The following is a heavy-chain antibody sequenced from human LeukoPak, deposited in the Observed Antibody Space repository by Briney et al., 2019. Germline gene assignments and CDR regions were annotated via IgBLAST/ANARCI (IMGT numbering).Heavy chain of an antibody. J-gene: IGHJ3*02. V-gene: IGHV3-11*04. CDR1: GGSFSGYY. CDR2: ISSTGNNI. CDR3: ARERRGYTTSWYNAFDI. D-gene: IGHD6-13*01. Sequence: LSLTCAVYGGSFSGYYWSWIRQPPGKGLEWVSYISSTGNNIYYADSVKGRFTISRDNAKNSLYLQMNSLRAEDTAVYYCARERRGYTTSWYNAFDIWGQGTVVTVSS.